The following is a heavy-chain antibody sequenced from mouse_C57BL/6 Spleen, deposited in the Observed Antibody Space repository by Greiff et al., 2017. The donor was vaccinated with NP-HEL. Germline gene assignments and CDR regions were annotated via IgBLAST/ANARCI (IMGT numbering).Heavy chain of an antibody. CDR2: IDPSDSYT. Sequence: VQLQQPGAELVMPGASVKLSCKASGYTFTSYWMHWVKQRPGQGLEWIGEIDPSDSYTNYNQKFKGKSTLTVDKSSSTAYMQLSSLTSEDSAVYYCARVPYSNSYYFDYWGQGTTLTVSS. CDR3: ARVPYSNSYYFDY. V-gene: IGHV1-69*01. J-gene: IGHJ2*01. D-gene: IGHD2-5*01. CDR1: GYTFTSYW.